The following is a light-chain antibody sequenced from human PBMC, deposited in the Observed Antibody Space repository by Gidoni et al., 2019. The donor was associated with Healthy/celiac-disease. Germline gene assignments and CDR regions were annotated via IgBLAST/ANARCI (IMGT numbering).Light chain of an antibody. J-gene: IGKJ5*01. V-gene: IGKV3-11*01. CDR2: DAS. Sequence: EIVLTQSPATLSLSPGEGATLACRASQRVSSYLAWYQQKPGQAPRLLIYDASNRATGIPARFSGSGSGTDFTLTISSLEPEDFAVYYCQQRSNWPPITFGQGTRLEIK. CDR1: QRVSSY. CDR3: QQRSNWPPIT.